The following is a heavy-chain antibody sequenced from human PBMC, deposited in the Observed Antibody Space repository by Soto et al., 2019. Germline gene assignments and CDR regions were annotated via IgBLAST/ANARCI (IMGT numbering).Heavy chain of an antibody. CDR3: SRDGSGNYCVDH. Sequence: GGSLRLSCAASGFTFSSYGMHWVRQAPGKGLEWVAVIWSDGSKKYYADSVKGRFTISRDNSKSTLFLQMNSLRAEDTAVYYCSRDGSGNYCVDHWGQGTLVTVS. CDR2: IWSDGSKK. J-gene: IGHJ4*02. CDR1: GFTFSSYG. D-gene: IGHD3-10*01. V-gene: IGHV3-33*01.